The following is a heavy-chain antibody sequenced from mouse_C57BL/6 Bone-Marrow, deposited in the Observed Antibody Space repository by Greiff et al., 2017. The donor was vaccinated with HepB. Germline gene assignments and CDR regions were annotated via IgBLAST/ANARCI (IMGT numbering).Heavy chain of an antibody. CDR3: ARLLSWFAY. CDR2: ISDGGSYT. D-gene: IGHD2-1*01. V-gene: IGHV5-4*01. J-gene: IGHJ3*01. CDR1: GFTFSSYA. Sequence: EVQRVESGGGLVKPGGSLKLSCAASGFTFSSYAMSWVRQTPEKRLEWVATISDGGSYTYYPDNVKGRFTISRDNAKNNLYLQMSHLKSEDTAMYYCARLLSWFAYWGQGTLVTVSA.